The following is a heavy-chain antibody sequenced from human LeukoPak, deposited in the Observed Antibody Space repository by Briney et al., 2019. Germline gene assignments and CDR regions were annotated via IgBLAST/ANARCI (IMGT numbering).Heavy chain of an antibody. CDR3: ARSQKAWWLMRYFDY. CDR1: GDSVSSNSAA. J-gene: IGHJ4*02. Sequence: SQTLSLTCAISGDSVSSNSAAWNWIRQSPSRGLEWLGRTYYRSEWYNDYAVSVKSRITINPDTSKNQFSLQLNSVTPEDTAVYYCARSQKAWWLMRYFDYWGQGTLVTVSS. D-gene: IGHD2-8*02. CDR2: TYYRSEWYN. V-gene: IGHV6-1*01.